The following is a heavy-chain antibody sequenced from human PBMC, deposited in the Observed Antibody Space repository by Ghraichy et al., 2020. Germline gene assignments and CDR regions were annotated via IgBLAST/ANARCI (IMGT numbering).Heavy chain of an antibody. CDR1: GDSIISNNW. V-gene: IGHV4-4*02. Sequence: GSLRLSCAVSGDSIISNNWWSWVRQPPGKGLEWIGEIFHSGSTNYNPSLKSRITISLDKSKNQFSLKMTSVTAADTAVYYCAREIDQLRYFDSWGQGTLVTVSS. D-gene: IGHD2-2*01. CDR2: IFHSGST. CDR3: AREIDQLRYFDS. J-gene: IGHJ4*02.